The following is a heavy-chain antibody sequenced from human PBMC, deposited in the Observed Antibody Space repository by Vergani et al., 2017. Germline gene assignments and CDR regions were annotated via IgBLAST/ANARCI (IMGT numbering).Heavy chain of an antibody. J-gene: IGHJ6*02. V-gene: IGHV3-23*01. CDR3: AKANPRNSGYDYLYYYHAMDV. D-gene: IGHD5-12*01. Sequence: VQLLESGGDLVQPGGSLRLSCAASGFTFNHYAMNWVRQAPGKGLEWVSGISGSGGSTYYAGSVKGRFTISRDSSKNTLYLQMNSLSAWDTAVYYCAKANPRNSGYDYLYYYHAMDVWGQGTTVTVSS. CDR2: ISGSGGST. CDR1: GFTFNHYA.